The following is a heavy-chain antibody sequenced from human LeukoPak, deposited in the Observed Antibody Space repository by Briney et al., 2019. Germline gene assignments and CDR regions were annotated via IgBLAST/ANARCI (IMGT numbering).Heavy chain of an antibody. V-gene: IGHV4-39*01. CDR3: ARPVRSGGSPGWFDP. J-gene: IGHJ5*02. Sequence: SGTLSLTCTVSGGSISSSSYYGGWIRQPPGKGLEWLGCVYYSGSTYYNPSLKSRVTISVDTSKNQFSLKLSSVTAADTAVYYCARPVRSGGSPGWFDPWGQGTLVTVSS. CDR2: VYYSGST. CDR1: GGSISSSSYY. D-gene: IGHD2-15*01.